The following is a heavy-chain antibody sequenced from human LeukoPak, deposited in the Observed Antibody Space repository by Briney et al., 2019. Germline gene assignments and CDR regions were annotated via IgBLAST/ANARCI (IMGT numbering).Heavy chain of an antibody. J-gene: IGHJ6*04. CDR2: IKQDGSEK. V-gene: IGHV3-7*01. CDR1: GFTVSSNY. CDR3: AELGITMIGGV. D-gene: IGHD3-10*02. Sequence: QPGGSLRLSCAASGFTVSSNYMSWVRQAPGKGLEWVANIKQDGSEKYYVDSVKGRFTISRDNAKNSLYLQMSSLRAEDTAVYYCAELGITMIGGVWGKGTTVTISS.